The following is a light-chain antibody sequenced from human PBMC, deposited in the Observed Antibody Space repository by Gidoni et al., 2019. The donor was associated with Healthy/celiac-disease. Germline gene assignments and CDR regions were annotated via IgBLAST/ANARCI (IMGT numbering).Light chain of an antibody. CDR3: QQYGSQGT. Sequence: EIGLTQSPGTLSLSPGERATLSCRASQSVSSSYLAWYQQKPGQAPRLLIYGASSRAAGIPDRFIGSGSGTDFTLTISRLEPDDFAVSYCQQYGSQGTFGQGTKLEIK. CDR2: GAS. V-gene: IGKV3-20*01. J-gene: IGKJ2*01. CDR1: QSVSSSY.